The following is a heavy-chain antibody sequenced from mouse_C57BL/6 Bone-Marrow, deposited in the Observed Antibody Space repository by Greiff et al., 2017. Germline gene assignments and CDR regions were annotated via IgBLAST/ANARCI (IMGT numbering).Heavy chain of an antibody. J-gene: IGHJ1*03. CDR1: GYTFTSYW. CDR2: LDPSDSYT. V-gene: IGHV1-69*01. CDR3: ARSELSWYFDV. Sequence: VQLQQPGAELVMPGASVKLSCKASGYTFTSYWMHWVKQRPGQGLEWIGELDPSDSYTNYNQKFKGKSTLTVDKSSSTAYMQLSSLTSEDSAVYYCARSELSWYFDVWGTGTTVTVSS.